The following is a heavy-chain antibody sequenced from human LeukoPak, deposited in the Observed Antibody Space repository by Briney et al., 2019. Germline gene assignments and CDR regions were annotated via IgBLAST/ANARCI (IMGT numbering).Heavy chain of an antibody. Sequence: SETLSLTCTVSGGSISSSSCYWGWIRQPPGKGLEWIGSIYYSGSTYYNPSLKSRVTISVDTSKNQFSLKLSSVTAADTAVYYCARAPPYCSSTSCYTFYFDYWGQGTLVTVSS. CDR1: GGSISSSSCY. V-gene: IGHV4-39*07. D-gene: IGHD2-2*02. CDR2: IYYSGST. CDR3: ARAPPYCSSTSCYTFYFDY. J-gene: IGHJ4*02.